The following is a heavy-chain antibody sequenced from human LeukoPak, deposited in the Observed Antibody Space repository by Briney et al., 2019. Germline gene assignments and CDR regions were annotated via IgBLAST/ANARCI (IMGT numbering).Heavy chain of an antibody. J-gene: IGHJ6*03. CDR2: ISWNSGSI. CDR3: ANGSHMDV. V-gene: IGHV3-9*01. Sequence: GGSLRLSCAASGFTFDDYAMHWVRQAPGKGLEWVSGISWNSGSIGYADSVKGRFTISRDNAKNSLYLQMNSLRAEDTAVYYCANGSHMDVWGKGTTVTVSS. CDR1: GFTFDDYA.